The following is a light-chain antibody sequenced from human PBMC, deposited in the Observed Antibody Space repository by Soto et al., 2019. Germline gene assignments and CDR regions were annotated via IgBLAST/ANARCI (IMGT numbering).Light chain of an antibody. Sequence: EIVLTQSPGTLSLSPGERATLSCRASQSVSSTYLAWYLQKPGQAPRLLIYGASSRATGIPDRFSGSGSGTDFTLTISRLEPEDFAVYYCQQYSSSPWTFGQGTKVEIK. V-gene: IGKV3-20*01. CDR1: QSVSSTY. J-gene: IGKJ1*01. CDR3: QQYSSSPWT. CDR2: GAS.